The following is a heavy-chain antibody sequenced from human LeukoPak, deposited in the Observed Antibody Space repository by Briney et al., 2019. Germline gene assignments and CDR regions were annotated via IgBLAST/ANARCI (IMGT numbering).Heavy chain of an antibody. V-gene: IGHV4-39*07. CDR2: IYYSGST. CDR3: ARVNQYGDSPSIDV. CDR1: GGSISSSSYY. D-gene: IGHD4-17*01. J-gene: IGHJ3*01. Sequence: KASGTLSLTCTVSGGSISSSSYYWGWIRQPPGKGLEWIGSIYYSGSTYYNPSLKSRVTISVDTSKNQFSLKLSSVTAADTAVYYCARVNQYGDSPSIDVWGQGTMVTVSS.